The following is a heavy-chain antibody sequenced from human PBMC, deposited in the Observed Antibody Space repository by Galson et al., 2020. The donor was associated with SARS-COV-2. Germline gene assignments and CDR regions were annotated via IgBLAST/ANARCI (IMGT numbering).Heavy chain of an antibody. D-gene: IGHD2-2*01. CDR1: GFTFSSYE. CDR3: ARDRDCSSTSCYVSYGMDV. V-gene: IGHV3-48*03. CDR2: ISSSGSTI. J-gene: IGHJ6*02. Sequence: GGSLRLSCAASGFTFSSYEMNWVRQAPGKGLEWVSYISSSGSTIYYADSVKGRFTISRDNAKNSLYLQMNSLRAEDTAVYYCARDRDCSSTSCYVSYGMDVWGQGTTVTVSS.